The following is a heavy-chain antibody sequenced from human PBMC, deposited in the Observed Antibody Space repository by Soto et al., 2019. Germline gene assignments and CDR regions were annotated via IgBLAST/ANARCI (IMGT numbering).Heavy chain of an antibody. CDR3: ARDSRTDGYKYDYFDY. D-gene: IGHD5-12*01. Sequence: QVQLVESGGGVVQPGRSLRLSCTASGFTFSSYAIHWVRQAPGRGLEWVAVISYDGRDEYYADSVKGRFTISRDNSKNTLYLQMNSLRAEDTGMFYCARDSRTDGYKYDYFDYWGQGTLVTVSS. J-gene: IGHJ4*02. CDR1: GFTFSSYA. CDR2: ISYDGRDE. V-gene: IGHV3-30*04.